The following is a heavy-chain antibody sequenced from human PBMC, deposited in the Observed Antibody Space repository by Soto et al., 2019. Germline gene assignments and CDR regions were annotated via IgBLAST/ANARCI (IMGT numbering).Heavy chain of an antibody. CDR1: GGSISSDYYS. CDR3: ARLNRLRNDAFDI. CDR2: IYQGGST. D-gene: IGHD3-16*01. Sequence: QVQLQESGSGLVKPSETLSLTCAVSGGSISSDYYSWSRIRQPPGKDLEWIGYIYQGGSTYYNPSLGSRVTLSVNTSKNHFSLRLTSVTAADTAVYSCARLNRLRNDAFDIWGQGTLVAVSS. J-gene: IGHJ3*02. V-gene: IGHV4-30-2*01.